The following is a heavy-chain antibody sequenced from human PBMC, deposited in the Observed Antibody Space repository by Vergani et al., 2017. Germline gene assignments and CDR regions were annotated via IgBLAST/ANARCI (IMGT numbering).Heavy chain of an antibody. CDR1: GFSLSTTGVG. D-gene: IGHD3-22*01. V-gene: IGHV2-5*01. Sequence: QITLKESGPTLVKPTQTLTLTCTLSGFSLSTTGVGVGWIRQPPGKALEWLELIYWNDTQRYSPSLKSRPTITTDASKKQVVLTMTNMDPVDTATYYCAHSLAYSYETRASDYPDWYFDLWGRGTLVTVSS. J-gene: IGHJ2*01. CDR3: AHSLAYSYETRASDYPDWYFDL. CDR2: IYWNDTQ.